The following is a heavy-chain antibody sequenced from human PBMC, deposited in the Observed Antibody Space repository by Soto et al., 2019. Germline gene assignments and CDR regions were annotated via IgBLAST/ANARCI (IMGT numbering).Heavy chain of an antibody. CDR1: GGTFSSYT. Sequence: QVQLVQSGAEVKKPGSSVKVSCKASGGTFSSYTISWVRQAPGQGLEWMGRIIPILGIANYAQKFQGRVTFTADKSTGTAYMGLSSLRSEDTAVYYCARGTGGNWFDYWGQGTLVTVSS. D-gene: IGHD2-15*01. V-gene: IGHV1-69*02. J-gene: IGHJ4*02. CDR3: ARGTGGNWFDY. CDR2: IIPILGIA.